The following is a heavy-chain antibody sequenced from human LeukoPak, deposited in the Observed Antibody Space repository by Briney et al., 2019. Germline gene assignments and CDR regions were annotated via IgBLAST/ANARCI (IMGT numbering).Heavy chain of an antibody. Sequence: PGRSLRLSCAASRFTFRTHCMSGVRQARGKAREWVAKIRQDGSEKNYVDSVKGRFTISRDNTTTSLDLEMNSLRAEDTAVYYCVRGGYYPDLWGQGALVTVSS. CDR1: RFTFRTHC. J-gene: IGHJ4*02. CDR3: VRGGYYPDL. V-gene: IGHV3-7*04. D-gene: IGHD3-10*01. CDR2: IRQDGSEK.